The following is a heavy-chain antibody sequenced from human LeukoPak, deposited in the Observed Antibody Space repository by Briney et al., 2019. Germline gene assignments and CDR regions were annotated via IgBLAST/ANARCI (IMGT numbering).Heavy chain of an antibody. V-gene: IGHV3-53*05. CDR3: ARSQTLRVVTWGHFDY. CDR1: GFIVSNNY. CDR2: LYNAGST. D-gene: IGHD3-3*01. Sequence: PGGPLRLSCVASGFIVSNNYMSWVRQAPGKGLEWVSVLYNAGSTYYADSVKGRFTISRDNSKNTLYLQMYSLRSEDTAVYYCARSQTLRVVTWGHFDYWGQGTLVTVSS. J-gene: IGHJ4*02.